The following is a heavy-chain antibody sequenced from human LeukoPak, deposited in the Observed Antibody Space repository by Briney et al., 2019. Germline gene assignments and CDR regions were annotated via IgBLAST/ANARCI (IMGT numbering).Heavy chain of an antibody. CDR2: ISGRGDLE. J-gene: IGHJ6*03. V-gene: IGHV3-23*01. CDR1: GFTFSSYA. D-gene: IGHD3-3*01. CDR3: AREGDFWSGYPIDHYYYMDV. Sequence: GGSLRLSCSASGFTFSSYAMTWVRPAPGKGLEWVSTISGRGDLEFYTESVKGRFTISRDHSKNTVHLQMDRLRAEDTAIYYCAREGDFWSGYPIDHYYYMDVWGKGTTVTVTS.